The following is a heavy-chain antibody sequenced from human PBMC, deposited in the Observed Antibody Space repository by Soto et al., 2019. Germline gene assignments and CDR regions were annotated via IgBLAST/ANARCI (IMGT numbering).Heavy chain of an antibody. J-gene: IGHJ3*02. CDR2: IYYSGST. V-gene: IGHV4-39*01. D-gene: IGHD5-12*01. CDR3: ARQVRWLQRAFDI. Sequence: QLQLQESGPGLVKPSETLSLTCTVSGGSISSSSYYWGWIRQPPGKGLEWIGSIYYSGSTYYNPSLKSRVTISVDTSKNQFSLKLSSVTAADTAVYYCARQVRWLQRAFDIWGQGTMVTVSS. CDR1: GGSISSSSYY.